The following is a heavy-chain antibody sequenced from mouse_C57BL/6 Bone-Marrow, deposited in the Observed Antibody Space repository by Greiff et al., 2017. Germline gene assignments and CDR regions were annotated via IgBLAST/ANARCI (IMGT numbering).Heavy chain of an antibody. CDR2: IHPNSGST. J-gene: IGHJ2*01. D-gene: IGHD3-3*01. CDR3: ARGSLGFFDY. CDR1: GYTFTSYW. V-gene: IGHV1-64*01. Sequence: QVQLQQPGAELVKPGASVKLSCKASGYTFTSYWMHWVKQRPGQGLEWIGMIHPNSGSTNYNEKFKSKATLTEDKSSSTAYMQLSSLTSENSAVYYCARGSLGFFDYWGQGTTLTVSS.